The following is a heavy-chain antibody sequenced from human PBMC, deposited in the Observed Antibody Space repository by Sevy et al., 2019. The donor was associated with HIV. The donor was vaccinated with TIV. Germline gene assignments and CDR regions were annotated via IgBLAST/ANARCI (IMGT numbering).Heavy chain of an antibody. D-gene: IGHD2-2*01. J-gene: IGHJ6*02. Sequence: GGSLRLSCAASGFTFSNYGIHWVRQPPGKGLEWVAVLWSDGNKKYYADSVKGRFTISRDNSQNTLFLQMNSLRAEDTAVYYCARGPLSYCTSTSCYEGDYYYYGMDVWGQGTTVTVSS. CDR2: LWSDGNKK. V-gene: IGHV3-33*01. CDR3: ARGPLSYCTSTSCYEGDYYYYGMDV. CDR1: GFTFSNYG.